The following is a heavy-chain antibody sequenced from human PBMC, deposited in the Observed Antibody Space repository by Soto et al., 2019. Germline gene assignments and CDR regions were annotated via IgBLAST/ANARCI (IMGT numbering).Heavy chain of an antibody. V-gene: IGHV4-61*01. CDR1: GGSVSSGSYY. Sequence: SETLSLTCTVSGGSVSSGSYYWSWIRQPPGQGLEGIGYIYYSGSTNYNSCLKSRVTISVDTSKNQFSLKLSSVTAADPAVYYWARGHCSCTSCYDYLSQGTPVPVSS. CDR3: ARGHCSCTSCYDY. J-gene: IGHJ4*02. CDR2: IYYSGST. D-gene: IGHD2-2*01.